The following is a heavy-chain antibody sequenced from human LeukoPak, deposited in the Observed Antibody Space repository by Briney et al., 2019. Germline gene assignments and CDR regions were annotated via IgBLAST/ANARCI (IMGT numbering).Heavy chain of an antibody. Sequence: SGGSLGLSCAASGFAFRLYAMQWVRQAPGKGLEYVSGIISKWASTNYGSSVRGRFTISRDHSKKTLYLQMGSLRPEDMAVYYCARVYIAGMTGHYSLDYWGQGTLLTVSS. J-gene: IGHJ4*02. D-gene: IGHD3-9*01. CDR3: ARVYIAGMTGHYSLDY. CDR2: IISKWAST. CDR1: GFAFRLYA. V-gene: IGHV3-64*01.